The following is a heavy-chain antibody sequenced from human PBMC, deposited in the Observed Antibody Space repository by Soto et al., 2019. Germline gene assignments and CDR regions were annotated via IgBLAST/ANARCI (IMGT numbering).Heavy chain of an antibody. CDR2: VNSDGDTT. CDR3: ASNYAYAEGYYFYGIDV. D-gene: IGHD3-16*01. CDR1: GFTFRNYW. V-gene: IGHV3-74*01. J-gene: IGHJ6*02. Sequence: GGSLRLSCAASGFTFRNYWMHWVRQAPGKELVWVSRVNSDGDTTYYADSVKGRFTISRDNAKNTLHLQMNSLGAEDTAVYYCASNYAYAEGYYFYGIDVWGQGTTVTAP.